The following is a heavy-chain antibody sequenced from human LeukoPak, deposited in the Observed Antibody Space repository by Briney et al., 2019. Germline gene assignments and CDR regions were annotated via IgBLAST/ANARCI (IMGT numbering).Heavy chain of an antibody. Sequence: SQTLSYAASGFTFSNYAMRGVHPAPRKELEGVSAMSGSGGRTIYADAVKGRFTITRDTSKQTLYLKMNSLRAEDTAVYYCAKGNSGRWLGQWGYDSWGQGTLVTVSS. CDR2: MSGSGGRT. CDR1: GFTFSNYA. D-gene: IGHD5-24*01. CDR3: AKGNSGRWLGQWGYDS. J-gene: IGHJ4*02. V-gene: IGHV3-23*01.